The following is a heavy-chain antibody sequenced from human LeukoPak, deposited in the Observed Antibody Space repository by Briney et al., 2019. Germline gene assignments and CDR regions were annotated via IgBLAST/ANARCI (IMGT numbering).Heavy chain of an antibody. D-gene: IGHD6-19*01. Sequence: GGSLRLSCAASGFTFSSYWMNWVRQAPGKGLEYVSAISSNGGSTYYANSVKGRFTISRDNSKNTLYLQMGSLRAEDMAVYYCARGNGAVAGTFDYWGQGTLVTVSS. CDR3: ARGNGAVAGTFDY. J-gene: IGHJ4*02. V-gene: IGHV3-64*01. CDR2: ISSNGGST. CDR1: GFTFSSYW.